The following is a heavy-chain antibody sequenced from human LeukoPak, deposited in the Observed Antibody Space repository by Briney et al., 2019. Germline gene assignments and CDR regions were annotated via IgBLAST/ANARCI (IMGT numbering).Heavy chain of an antibody. CDR3: ARSGKIYFDWLLDY. V-gene: IGHV3-33*08. Sequence: GGSLRLSCAASGFTFSSYGMHWVRQAPGKGLEWLAGIATDGSFAYYADSVKGRFTISWDNAKKSLYLQMNSLRAEDTAVYYCARSGKIYFDWLLDYWGQGTLVTVSS. CDR2: IATDGSFA. D-gene: IGHD3-9*01. CDR1: GFTFSSYG. J-gene: IGHJ4*02.